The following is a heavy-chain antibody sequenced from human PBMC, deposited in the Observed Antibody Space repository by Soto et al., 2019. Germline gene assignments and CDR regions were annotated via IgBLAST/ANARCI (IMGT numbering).Heavy chain of an antibody. CDR1: GLAFRNYG. J-gene: IGHJ6*02. D-gene: IGHD2-2*01. V-gene: IGHV3-30*18. CDR3: AKVTGYCSSSSCRRDYYYYYGMDV. CDR2: VSYDGSDT. Sequence: GGPLIHSSAASGLAFRNYGMHGVSPAQGKELEWAAVVSYDGSDTSYADSVKGRFSISRDNSKHTLYLQMNSLRAEDTAVYYCAKVTGYCSSSSCRRDYYYYYGMDVWGQGTTVNVSS.